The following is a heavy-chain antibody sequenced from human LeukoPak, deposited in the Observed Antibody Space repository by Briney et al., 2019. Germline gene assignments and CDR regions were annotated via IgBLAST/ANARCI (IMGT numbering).Heavy chain of an antibody. J-gene: IGHJ4*02. D-gene: IGHD3-10*01. Sequence: GGSLRLSCAASGFTFSSYSMNWVRQAPGKGLEWVSSISSSSSYIYYADSVKGRFTISRDNSKNTLYLQMNSLRAEDTAVYYCARGYYGSGSYYFLGYFDYWGQGTLVTVSS. V-gene: IGHV3-21*01. CDR1: GFTFSSYS. CDR2: ISSSSSYI. CDR3: ARGYYGSGSYYFLGYFDY.